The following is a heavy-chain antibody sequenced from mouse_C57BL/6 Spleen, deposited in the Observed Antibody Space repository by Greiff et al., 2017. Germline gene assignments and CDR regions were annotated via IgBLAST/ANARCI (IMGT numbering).Heavy chain of an antibody. V-gene: IGHV5-4*01. CDR3: ARDRYGSRSYYFDY. J-gene: IGHJ2*01. D-gene: IGHD1-1*01. Sequence: DVKLVESGGGLVKPGGSLKLSCAASGFTFSSYAMSWVRQTPEKRLEWVATISDGGSYTYYPDNGKGRFTISRDNAKNNLYLQMSHLKSEDTAMYYCARDRYGSRSYYFDYWGQGTTLTVSS. CDR2: ISDGGSYT. CDR1: GFTFSSYA.